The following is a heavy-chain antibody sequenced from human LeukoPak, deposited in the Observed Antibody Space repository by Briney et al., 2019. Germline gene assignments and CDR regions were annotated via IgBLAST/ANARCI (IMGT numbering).Heavy chain of an antibody. Sequence: GGSLRLSCAASGFTFSSHSMNWVRQAPGKGLEWVSSISSSSSHLYHADSVKGRFTISRDNAKNSLYLQMNSLRAEDTAVYYCARDVIVEGTAILGYWGQGTLVTVSS. CDR1: GFTFSSHS. CDR2: ISSSSSHL. J-gene: IGHJ4*02. V-gene: IGHV3-21*01. CDR3: ARDVIVEGTAILGY. D-gene: IGHD1-26*01.